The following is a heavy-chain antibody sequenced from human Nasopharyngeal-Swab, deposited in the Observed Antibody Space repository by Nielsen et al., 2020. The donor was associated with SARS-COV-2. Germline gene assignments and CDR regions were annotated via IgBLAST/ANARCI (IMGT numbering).Heavy chain of an antibody. Sequence: SETLSLTCAVYGGSFSGYYWIWIRQPPGKGLEWIGEINHSGSTNYNPSLKSRVTISVDTSKNQFSLKLSSVTAADTAVYYCARHDYSNYNWGQGTLVTVSS. CDR3: ARHDYSNYN. J-gene: IGHJ4*02. CDR1: GGSFSGYY. D-gene: IGHD4-11*01. CDR2: INHSGST. V-gene: IGHV4-34*01.